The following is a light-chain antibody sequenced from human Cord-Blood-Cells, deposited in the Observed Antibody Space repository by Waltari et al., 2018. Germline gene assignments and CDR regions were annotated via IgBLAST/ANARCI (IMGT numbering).Light chain of an antibody. Sequence: EIVRTQSPATLSVSPGERATLSCRASQRVSSNLAWYQQKPGQAPRLLIYGASTRATGIPARFSGSGSGTEFTLTISSLQSEDFAVYYCQQYNNWPPLFTFGPGTKVDIK. CDR3: QQYNNWPPLFT. CDR1: QRVSSN. J-gene: IGKJ3*01. V-gene: IGKV3-15*01. CDR2: GAS.